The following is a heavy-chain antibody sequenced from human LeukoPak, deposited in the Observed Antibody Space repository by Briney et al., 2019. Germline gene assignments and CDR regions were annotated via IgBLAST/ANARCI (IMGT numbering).Heavy chain of an antibody. V-gene: IGHV3-15*01. CDR2: IKSKTDGGTT. D-gene: IGHD4-17*01. Sequence: GGSLRLSCVVSGFTFNRCWMNWVRQAPGKGLEWVGRIKSKTDGGTTDYAAPVKGRFTVSRDDSKNTLYLQMNSLKTEDTAVYYCTTDALYGIWGQGTMVTVSS. CDR3: TTDALYGI. CDR1: GFTFNRCW. J-gene: IGHJ3*02.